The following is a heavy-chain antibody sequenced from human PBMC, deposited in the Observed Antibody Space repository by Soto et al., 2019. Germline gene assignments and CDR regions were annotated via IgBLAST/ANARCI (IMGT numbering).Heavy chain of an antibody. CDR3: AKFKGGVNDGLDI. J-gene: IGHJ3*02. CDR1: GFTFRNYA. CDR2: ISSSGDNT. D-gene: IGHD6-25*01. V-gene: IGHV3-23*01. Sequence: GSLRLSCAASGFTFRNYAMTWVRQAPGKGLEWVSGISSSGDNTYYPSSVGGRFTISRDNSKDTLFLQMSSLRAEDTATYYCAKFKGGVNDGLDIWGQGTMVTVSS.